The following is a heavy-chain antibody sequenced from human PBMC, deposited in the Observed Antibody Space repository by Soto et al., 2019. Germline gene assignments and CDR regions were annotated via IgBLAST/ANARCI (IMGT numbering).Heavy chain of an antibody. CDR3: AHLNTYYYDSSGLIYYFDY. V-gene: IGHV2-5*02. CDR1: GFSLSTSGVG. Sequence: GSGPTLVNPTQTLTLTCTFSGFSLSTSGVGVGWIRQPPGKALEWLALIYWDDDKRYSPSLKSRLTITKDTSKNQVVLTMTNMDPVDTATYYCAHLNTYYYDSSGLIYYFDYWGQGTLVTVSS. J-gene: IGHJ4*02. CDR2: IYWDDDK. D-gene: IGHD3-22*01.